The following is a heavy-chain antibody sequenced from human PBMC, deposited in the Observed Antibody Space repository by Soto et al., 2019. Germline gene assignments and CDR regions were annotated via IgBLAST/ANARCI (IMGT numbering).Heavy chain of an antibody. D-gene: IGHD6-13*01. J-gene: IGHJ5*02. CDR2: IYYSGST. V-gene: IGHV4-59*01. CDR3: ARGDSRPLGWFDP. Sequence: SETRSLTCAVSGDSMRSYCWSWIRQPPGKGLEWIGYIYYSGSTSYNPSLTSRVTISVDTSKNQFSLKLRSVTAADSAVYYCARGDSRPLGWFDPWGQGTLVTVSS. CDR1: GDSMRSYC.